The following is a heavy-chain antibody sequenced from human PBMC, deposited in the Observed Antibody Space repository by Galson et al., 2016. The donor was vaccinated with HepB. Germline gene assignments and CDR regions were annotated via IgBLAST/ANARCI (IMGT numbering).Heavy chain of an antibody. CDR1: EFTFSAYA. CDR2: IWFDGSDK. CDR3: ARAALYCTNGLCHYPFDF. Sequence: SLRLSCAASEFTFSAYAMNWVRQAPGKGLEWVAVIWFDGSDKYYADSVRGRFTISRDNSKNTLFLQMNSLRAEDTAVYYCARAALYCTNGLCHYPFDFWGQGTQVTVSS. J-gene: IGHJ4*02. D-gene: IGHD2-8*01. V-gene: IGHV3-33*01.